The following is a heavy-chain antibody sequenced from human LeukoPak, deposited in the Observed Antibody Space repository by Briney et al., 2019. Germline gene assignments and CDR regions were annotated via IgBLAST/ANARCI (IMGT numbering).Heavy chain of an antibody. CDR3: AIGYDYVWGSYLFDY. J-gene: IGHJ4*02. D-gene: IGHD3-16*02. CDR2: IYTSGST. CDR1: GGSISSYY. Sequence: SETLSLTCTVSGGSISSYYWSWIRQPAGKGLEWIGRIYTSGSTNYNPSLKSRVTMSVDSSKNQFSLKLSSVTAADTAVYYCAIGYDYVWGSYLFDYWGQGTLVTVSS. V-gene: IGHV4-4*07.